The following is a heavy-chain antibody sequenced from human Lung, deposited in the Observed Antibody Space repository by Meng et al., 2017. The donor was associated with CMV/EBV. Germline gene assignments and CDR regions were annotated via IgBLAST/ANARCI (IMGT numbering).Heavy chain of an antibody. V-gene: IGHV4-4*02. Sequence: QGQLVETGPALVQPSAHSSLTSPVSGYTITNQNWWAWVREPPGRVLEWVGEIPHRGSSAYHPSFKSRVSMSRDKSKNQFSLKLTSVTAADTAVYHCLRRSGGSVWGQGTLVTVSS. CDR1: GYTITNQNW. D-gene: IGHD3-10*01. CDR2: IPHRGSS. J-gene: IGHJ1*01. CDR3: LRRSGGSV.